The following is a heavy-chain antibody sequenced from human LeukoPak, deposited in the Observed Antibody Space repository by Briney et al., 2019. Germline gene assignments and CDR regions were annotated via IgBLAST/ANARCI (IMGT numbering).Heavy chain of an antibody. J-gene: IGHJ4*02. CDR3: ARDRSDGSGYYGYYFDY. D-gene: IGHD3-22*01. CDR1: GGSISSYY. V-gene: IGHV4-59*01. Sequence: SETLSLTCTVSGGSISSYYWSWIRQPPGKGLEWIGHIYYSGSTDYNPSLRSRVTISVDTSKNQFSLRLSSVTAADTAVYYCARDRSDGSGYYGYYFDYWGQGTLVSVSS. CDR2: IYYSGST.